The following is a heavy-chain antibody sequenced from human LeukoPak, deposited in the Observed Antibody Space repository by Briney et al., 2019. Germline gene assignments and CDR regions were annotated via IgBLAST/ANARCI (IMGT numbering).Heavy chain of an antibody. CDR1: GFTFSSYA. V-gene: IGHV3-23*01. D-gene: IGHD5-12*01. CDR3: AKQRYSGYDFLPGTEYFQS. Sequence: GGSLRLSCAASGFTFSSYAMSWVRQAPGKGLEWVSGISGSGGSTYYADSVKGRFTISRDNSKNTLYLQMNSLRAEDTAVYYCAKQRYSGYDFLPGTEYFQSWGQGTLVTVSS. CDR2: ISGSGGST. J-gene: IGHJ1*01.